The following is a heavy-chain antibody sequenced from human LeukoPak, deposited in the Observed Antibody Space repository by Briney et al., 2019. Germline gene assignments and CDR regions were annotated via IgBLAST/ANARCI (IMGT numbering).Heavy chain of an antibody. CDR3: AREGSGTAASY. V-gene: IGHV1-69*04. J-gene: IGHJ4*02. D-gene: IGHD6-19*01. CDR2: IIPILGIA. Sequence: SVKVSCKASGGTYSSYAISCVRQARGQGLEWMGRIIPILGIANYAQKFQGRVTITADKSTSTAYMELSSLRSEDTAVYYCAREGSGTAASYWGQGTLVTVSS. CDR1: GGTYSSYA.